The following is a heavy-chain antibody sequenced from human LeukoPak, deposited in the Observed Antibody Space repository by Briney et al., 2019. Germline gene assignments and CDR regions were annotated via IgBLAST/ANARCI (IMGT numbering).Heavy chain of an antibody. J-gene: IGHJ6*03. CDR3: ARGASGYYDSSGYYYYYYYMDV. Sequence: SETLSLTCAVYGGSFSGYYWSWIRQPPGKGPEWIGEINHSGSTNYYPSLKSRVTISVDTSKNQFSLKLSSVTASDTAVYYCARGASGYYDSSGYYYYYYYMDVWGKGTTVTVSS. D-gene: IGHD3-22*01. CDR2: INHSGST. CDR1: GGSFSGYY. V-gene: IGHV4-34*01.